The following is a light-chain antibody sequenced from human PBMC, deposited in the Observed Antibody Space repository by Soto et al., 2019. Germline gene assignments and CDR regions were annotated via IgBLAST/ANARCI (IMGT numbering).Light chain of an antibody. Sequence: QSVLTQPPSVSAAPGQKVTISCSGSGSNIGNNYVSWYQQLPGTAPKLLIYYDNKRPSGIPDRFSGSKSGTSATLGITGLQTGDEANYYCGTWDSSLSAGGVIGGGTKVTVL. J-gene: IGLJ2*01. CDR2: YDN. V-gene: IGLV1-51*01. CDR3: GTWDSSLSAGGV. CDR1: GSNIGNNY.